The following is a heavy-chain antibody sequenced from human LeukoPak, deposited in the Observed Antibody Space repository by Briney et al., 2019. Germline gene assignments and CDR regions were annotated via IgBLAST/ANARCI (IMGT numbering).Heavy chain of an antibody. CDR1: GFTFDDYA. CDR3: ARDLFDDYSLDY. J-gene: IGHJ4*02. CDR2: ISGDGGST. D-gene: IGHD3-16*01. V-gene: IGHV3-43*02. Sequence: GGSLRLSCAASGFTFDDYAMHWVRQAPGKGLEWASLISGDGGSTYYADSVKGRFTISRDNAKNSLYLQMNSLRAEDTAVYYCARDLFDDYSLDYWGQGTLVTVSS.